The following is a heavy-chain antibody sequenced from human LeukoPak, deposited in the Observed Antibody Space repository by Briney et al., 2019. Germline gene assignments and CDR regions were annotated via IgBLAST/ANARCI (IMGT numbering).Heavy chain of an antibody. Sequence: GGSLRLSCAASGFIFSSYGMHWVRQAPGKGLEWVAVIWFDESNKYYADSVKGRFTISRDKSKNTLYLQMNSLSVEDTAVYYCVRDSDGSGYTGWFDPWGQGTLVTVSS. D-gene: IGHD3-22*01. CDR1: GFIFSSYG. V-gene: IGHV3-33*01. CDR3: VRDSDGSGYTGWFDP. CDR2: IWFDESNK. J-gene: IGHJ5*02.